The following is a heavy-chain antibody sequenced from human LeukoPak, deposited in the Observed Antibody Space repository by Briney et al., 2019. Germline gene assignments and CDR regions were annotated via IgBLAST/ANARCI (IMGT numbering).Heavy chain of an antibody. J-gene: IGHJ5*02. CDR1: GYTFTGYY. CDR3: AREGGSSSWPNWFDP. D-gene: IGHD6-13*01. CDR2: INPNSGGT. V-gene: IGHV1-2*02. Sequence: ASVKVSCKASGYTFTGYYMHWVRQAPGQGLEWMGWINPNSGGTNYAQKFQGRVTMTRDTSISTAYMELSRLRSDDTAVYYCAREGGSSSWPNWFDPWGQGTLVTVSS.